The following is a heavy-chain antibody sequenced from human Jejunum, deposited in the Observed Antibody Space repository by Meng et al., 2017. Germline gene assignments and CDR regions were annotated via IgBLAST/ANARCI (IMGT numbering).Heavy chain of an antibody. J-gene: IGHJ4*02. CDR3: ARDKYAYALGYFDY. CDR2: ISAYTGKT. V-gene: IGHV1-18*01. CDR1: GYPFDRFG. D-gene: IGHD2-2*01. Sequence: QVELVQSGAEVKKPGASMKGSCKASGYPFDRFGVSWIRQAPGQGLEWVGWISAYTGKTDYAQKFQGRVLMTAETSTTTVYMELTSLTSDDTAVYYCARDKYAYALGYFDYWGQGTLVTVFS.